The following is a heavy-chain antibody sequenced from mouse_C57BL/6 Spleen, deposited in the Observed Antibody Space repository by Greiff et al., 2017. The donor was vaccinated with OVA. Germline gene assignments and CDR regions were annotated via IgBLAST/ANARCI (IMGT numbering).Heavy chain of an antibody. J-gene: IGHJ1*03. CDR2: ISYDGSN. CDR3: ARGLYWYFDV. V-gene: IGHV3-6*01. Sequence: EVKVEESGPGLVKPSQSLSLTCSVTGYSITSGYYWNWIRQFPGNKLEWMGYISYDGSNNYNPSLKNRISITRDTSKNQFFLHLNSVTTDDTATYYCARGLYWYFDVWGTGTTVTVSS. CDR1: GYSITSGYY. D-gene: IGHD3-1*01.